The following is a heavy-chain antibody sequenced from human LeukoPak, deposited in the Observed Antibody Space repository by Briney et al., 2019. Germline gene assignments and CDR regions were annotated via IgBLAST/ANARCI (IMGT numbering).Heavy chain of an antibody. CDR2: IGGSDGST. Sequence: PGGSLRLSCAPSRFTFSSYALAWVRQAPGKGLECVSVIGGSDGSTYYADSVKGRFTISRDNSKNTLYLQMNSLRAEDTAVYYCAKSQGYYDFWSGHLSDYWGQGTLVTVSS. J-gene: IGHJ4*02. D-gene: IGHD3-3*01. V-gene: IGHV3-23*01. CDR1: RFTFSSYA. CDR3: AKSQGYYDFWSGHLSDY.